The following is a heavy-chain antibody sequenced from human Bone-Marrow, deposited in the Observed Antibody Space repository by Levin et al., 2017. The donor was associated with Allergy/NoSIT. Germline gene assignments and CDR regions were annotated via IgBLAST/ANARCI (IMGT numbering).Heavy chain of an antibody. Sequence: SQTLSLTCAVYGGSFSGYYWSWIRQPPGKGLEWIGEINHSGSTNYNPSLKSRVTISVDTSKNQFSLKLSSVTAADTAVYYCARGRAQSRQYWYFDLWGRGTLVTVSS. CDR3: ARGRAQSRQYWYFDL. J-gene: IGHJ2*01. CDR1: GGSFSGYY. V-gene: IGHV4-34*01. CDR2: INHSGST.